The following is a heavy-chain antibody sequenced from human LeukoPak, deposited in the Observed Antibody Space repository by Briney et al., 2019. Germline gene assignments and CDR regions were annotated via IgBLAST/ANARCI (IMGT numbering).Heavy chain of an antibody. J-gene: IGHJ5*02. D-gene: IGHD1-1*01. CDR1: GGSISSSSYY. CDR3: ARAPSEITKDFDP. Sequence: SETLSLTCTVSGGSISSSSYYWGWIRQPPGKGLEWIGSIYYSGSTYYKPSLKSRVTISVDTSKNQFSLKLSSVTAADTAVYYCARAPSEITKDFDPWGQGTLVTVSS. CDR2: IYYSGST. V-gene: IGHV4-39*07.